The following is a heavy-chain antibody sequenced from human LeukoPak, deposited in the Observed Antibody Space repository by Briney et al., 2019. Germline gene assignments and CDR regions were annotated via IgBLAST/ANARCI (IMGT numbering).Heavy chain of an antibody. CDR1: GGSFSGYY. D-gene: IGHD1-7*01. CDR3: ARYKTGTTTSLRGFDP. V-gene: IGHV4-34*01. Sequence: SETLSLTCAVYGGSFSGYYWSWIRQPPGKGLEWIGEINHSGSTNYNPSLKSRVTISVDTSKNQFSLKLSSVTAADTAVYYCARYKTGTTTSLRGFDPWGQGTLVTVSS. J-gene: IGHJ5*02. CDR2: INHSGST.